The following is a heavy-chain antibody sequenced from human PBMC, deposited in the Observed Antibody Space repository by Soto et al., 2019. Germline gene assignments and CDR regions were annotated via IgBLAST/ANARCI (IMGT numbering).Heavy chain of an antibody. J-gene: IGHJ5*02. CDR3: ARDCNVGYYDFWSGYSYNCFDP. V-gene: IGHV1-18*01. D-gene: IGHD3-3*01. Sequence: GASVKVSCKASGYTFTSYGISWARQAPGQGLEWMGWISAYNGNTNYAQKLQGRVTMTTDTSTSTAYMELRSLRSDDTAVYYCARDCNVGYYDFWSGYSYNCFDPWGQGTLVTVPQ. CDR1: GYTFTSYG. CDR2: ISAYNGNT.